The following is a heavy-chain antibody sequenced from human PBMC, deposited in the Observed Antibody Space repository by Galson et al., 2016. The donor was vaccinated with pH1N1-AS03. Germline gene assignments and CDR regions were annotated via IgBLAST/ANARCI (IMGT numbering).Heavy chain of an antibody. CDR3: ARVQGGCSRTSCYQDL. CDR2: IYHSGTT. J-gene: IGHJ5*02. Sequence: SETLSLTCAVSDDSISSTNWWTWVRQSPGKGLEWIGEIYHSGTTNYNPSLKSRVTISVDKSKNQFSLKVNSVTAADTAIYYCARVQGGCSRTSCYQDLWGQGTLVTVSS. V-gene: IGHV4-4*02. D-gene: IGHD2-2*01. CDR1: DDSISSTNW.